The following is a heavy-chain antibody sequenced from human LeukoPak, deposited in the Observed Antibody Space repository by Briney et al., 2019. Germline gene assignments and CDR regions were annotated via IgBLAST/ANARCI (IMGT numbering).Heavy chain of an antibody. CDR3: TGHGSNSY. D-gene: IGHD5-24*01. CDR1: GFSINNNG. J-gene: IGHJ4*02. Sequence: GGSLRLSCVVSGFSINNNGLSWFRQAPGKELEWVSDMSGVGNTYYAESVKGRFTISRDNFKNTFFLQMNSLRAEDTALYYATGHGSNSYWGQGALVAVSS. V-gene: IGHV3-23*01. CDR2: MSGVGNT.